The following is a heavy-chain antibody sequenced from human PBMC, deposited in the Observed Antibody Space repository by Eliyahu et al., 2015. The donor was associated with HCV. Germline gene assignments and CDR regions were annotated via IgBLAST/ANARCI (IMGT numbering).Heavy chain of an antibody. J-gene: IGHJ4*02. CDR3: TRGGSCGTTTCSAPSADH. D-gene: IGHD1-1*01. CDR2: VTGNGGIT. V-gene: IGHV3-23*01. CDR1: GFSFXSYS. Sequence: DVQLLESGGGLVQPGGSLRLSCVASGFSFXSYSMNWVRQAPGKGLEWVSGVTGNGGITPYADSEMGRFTISRDNSINTLYLQLNNLRAEDTAVYYCTRGGSCGTTTCSAPSADHWGQGTLVTVSS.